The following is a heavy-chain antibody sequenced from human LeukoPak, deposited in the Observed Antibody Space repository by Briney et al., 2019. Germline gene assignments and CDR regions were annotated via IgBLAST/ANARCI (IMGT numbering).Heavy chain of an antibody. CDR2: IKQDGSEK. CDR3: ARDHTVDGLVFDY. V-gene: IGHV3-7*01. J-gene: IGHJ4*02. Sequence: PGGSLRLSCAASGFTFSDFWMNWVRQAPGKELEWVASIKQDGSEKYYVDSVKGRFSISRDNAKNSLHLQMNSLRAEDTAVYYCARDHTVDGLVFDYWGQGILVTVSS. D-gene: IGHD6-19*01. CDR1: GFTFSDFW.